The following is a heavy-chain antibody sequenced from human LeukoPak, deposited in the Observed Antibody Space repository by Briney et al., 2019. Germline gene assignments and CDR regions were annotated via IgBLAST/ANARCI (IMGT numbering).Heavy chain of an antibody. CDR2: INWNGGST. CDR1: GFTFDDYG. Sequence: GGSLRLSCAASGFTFDDYGMSWVRQAPGKGLEWVSGINWNGGSTDYADSVKGRFTISRDNAKKSLYLQMNSLRAEDTALYYCARAHSTWPHTSYYYFYYMDVWGKGTTVTVSS. CDR3: ARAHSTWPHTSYYYFYYMDV. J-gene: IGHJ6*03. D-gene: IGHD2-2*01. V-gene: IGHV3-20*04.